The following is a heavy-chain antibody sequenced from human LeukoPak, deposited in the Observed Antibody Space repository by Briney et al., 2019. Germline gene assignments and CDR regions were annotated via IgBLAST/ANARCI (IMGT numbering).Heavy chain of an antibody. Sequence: PSETLSLTCTVSGGSISSYYWSWVRQPPGKGLEWMGYIYYSGSTNYHPSLKSRFTISVDTSNNQFYLQLSSVPAADTAVYYCARATGIAAAPKLHWFDPWGQGTLVTVSS. CDR2: IYYSGST. CDR3: ARATGIAAAPKLHWFDP. V-gene: IGHV4-59*01. D-gene: IGHD6-13*01. J-gene: IGHJ5*02. CDR1: GGSISSYY.